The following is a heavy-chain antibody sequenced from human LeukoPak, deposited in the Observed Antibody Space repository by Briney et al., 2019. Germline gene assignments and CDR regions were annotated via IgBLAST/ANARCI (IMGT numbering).Heavy chain of an antibody. CDR3: AKAVVPAAKNYFDY. CDR1: GFTVSSNY. Sequence: GGSLRLSCAASGFTVSSNYMSWVRQAPGKGLEWVSVIYSGGSTYYADSVKGRFTISRHNSKNTLYLQMNSLRAEDTAVYYCAKAVVPAAKNYFDYWGQGTLVTVSS. J-gene: IGHJ4*02. D-gene: IGHD2-2*01. CDR2: IYSGGST. V-gene: IGHV3-53*01.